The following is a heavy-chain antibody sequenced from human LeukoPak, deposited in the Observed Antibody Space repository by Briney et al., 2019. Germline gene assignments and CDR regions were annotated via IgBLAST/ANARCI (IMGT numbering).Heavy chain of an antibody. CDR1: GGSVYTSDYY. CDR3: ARVFDS. V-gene: IGHV4-39*07. J-gene: IGHJ4*02. Sequence: PSETLSLIRTLSGGSVYTSDYYSGWVRQPPGKGPEWIGDIFYTGQTTYSPSLKSRVSISIDTSKNQFSLKLTSVTAADTAVYYCARVFDSWGQGTLVTVSS. CDR2: IFYTGQT.